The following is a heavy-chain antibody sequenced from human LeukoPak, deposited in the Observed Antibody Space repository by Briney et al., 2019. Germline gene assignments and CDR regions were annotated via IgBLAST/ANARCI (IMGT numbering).Heavy chain of an antibody. Sequence: GGSLRLSCAASGFTFSSYAMHWVRQAPGKGLEWVAVISYDGSNKYYADSVKGRFTISGDNSKNTLYLQMNSLRAEDTAVYYCARDVSELGDAFDIWGQGTLVTVSS. CDR2: ISYDGSNK. CDR3: ARDVSELGDAFDI. D-gene: IGHD1-7*01. J-gene: IGHJ3*02. CDR1: GFTFSSYA. V-gene: IGHV3-30-3*01.